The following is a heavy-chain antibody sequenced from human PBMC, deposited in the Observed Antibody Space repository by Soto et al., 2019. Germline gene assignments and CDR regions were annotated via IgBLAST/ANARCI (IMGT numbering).Heavy chain of an antibody. CDR1: GGSFSGYY. CDR3: ARGTGVGYYYGMDV. J-gene: IGHJ6*02. CDR2: INHSGST. D-gene: IGHD2-8*01. Sequence: SETLSLTCGVYGGSFSGYYWSWIRQPPGKGLEWIGEINHSGSTNYNPSLKSRVTISVDTSENQFSLKLSSVTAADTAVYYCARGTGVGYYYGMDVWGQGTTVTVSS. V-gene: IGHV4-34*01.